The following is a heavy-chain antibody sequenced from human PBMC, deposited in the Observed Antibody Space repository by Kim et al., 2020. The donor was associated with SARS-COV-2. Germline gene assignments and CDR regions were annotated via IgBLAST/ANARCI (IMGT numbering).Heavy chain of an antibody. D-gene: IGHD5-12*01. CDR2: IYYSGST. V-gene: IGHV4-31*03. J-gene: IGHJ6*02. Sequence: SETLSLTCTVSGGSISSGGYYWSWIRQHPGKGLEWIGYIYYSGSTYYNPSLKSRVTISVDTSKNQFSLKLSSVTAADTAVYYCARLGWLRPEYYYGMDVWGQGTTVTVSS. CDR1: GGSISSGGYY. CDR3: ARLGWLRPEYYYGMDV.